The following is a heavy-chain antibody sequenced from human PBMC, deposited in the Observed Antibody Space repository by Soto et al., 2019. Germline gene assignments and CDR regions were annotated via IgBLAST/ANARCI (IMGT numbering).Heavy chain of an antibody. Sequence: QVHLVQSGAEVKKPGASVKVSCKASGYTFTSYAMHWVRQAPGERLEWMGGINAGNGNTRYSQRFQGRITITRDTFASTAYMELSSLRSDDTAVYYCARFPSAAGTRNWYFALWGRGTLVTVSS. V-gene: IGHV1-3*01. CDR1: GYTFTSYA. CDR3: ARFPSAAGTRNWYFAL. D-gene: IGHD6-13*01. J-gene: IGHJ2*01. CDR2: INAGNGNT.